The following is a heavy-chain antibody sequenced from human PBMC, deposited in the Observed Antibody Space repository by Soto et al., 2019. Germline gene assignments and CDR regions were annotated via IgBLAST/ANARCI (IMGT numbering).Heavy chain of an antibody. D-gene: IGHD3-10*01. CDR2: IIPIFGTA. CDR1: GGTFSSYA. CDR3: ARRVLWCWDRDKSYNWFDT. Sequence: QVQLVQSGAEVKKPGSSVKVSCKASGGTFSSYAISWVRQAPGQGLEWMGGIIPIFGTANYAQKFQGRVTITADEYTSTAYMALSSLRSGDTAVYYCARRVLWCWDRDKSYNWFDTWGQGTLVTVSS. V-gene: IGHV1-69*01. J-gene: IGHJ5*02.